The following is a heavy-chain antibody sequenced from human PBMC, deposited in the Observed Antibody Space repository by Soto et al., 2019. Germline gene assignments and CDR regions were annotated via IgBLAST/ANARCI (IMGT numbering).Heavy chain of an antibody. V-gene: IGHV3-33*01. Sequence: GGSLRLSCAASGFTFSSYGMHWVRQAPGKGLEWVAVIWYDGSNKYYADSVKGRFTISRDNSKNTLYLQMNSLRAEDTAVYYCARDQGGTIFGVVPAGYYYGMDVWGQGTTVTVSS. CDR3: ARDQGGTIFGVVPAGYYYGMDV. J-gene: IGHJ6*02. D-gene: IGHD3-3*01. CDR2: IWYDGSNK. CDR1: GFTFSSYG.